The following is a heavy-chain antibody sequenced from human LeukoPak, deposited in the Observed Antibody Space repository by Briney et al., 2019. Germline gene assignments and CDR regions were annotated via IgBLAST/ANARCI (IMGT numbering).Heavy chain of an antibody. CDR2: IKQDGSEK. V-gene: IGHV3-7*03. CDR1: GFTFSSYW. D-gene: IGHD3-10*01. Sequence: PGGSLRLSCAASGFTFSSYWMSWFRQAPGKGLEWVANIKQDGSEKYYVDSVKGRFTISRDNAKNSLYLQMNSLRAEDTAVYYCAKESMVRGVIRYYYGMDVWGKGTTVTVSS. CDR3: AKESMVRGVIRYYYGMDV. J-gene: IGHJ6*04.